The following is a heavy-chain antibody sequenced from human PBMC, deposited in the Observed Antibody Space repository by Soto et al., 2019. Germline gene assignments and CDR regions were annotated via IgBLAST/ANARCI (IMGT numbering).Heavy chain of an antibody. J-gene: IGHJ5*02. CDR3: AREEVAYYGSGSYNWFDP. Sequence: QVQLQESGPGLVKPSQTLSLTCTVSGGSINSGGYYWSWIRQHPGKGLELIGYIYNSGSTYYNPSLKSRITISGDTSKNQFSLKLSSVTVADTAVYYCAREEVAYYGSGSYNWFDPWGQGTLVTVSS. CDR1: GGSINSGGYY. V-gene: IGHV4-31*03. CDR2: IYNSGST. D-gene: IGHD3-10*01.